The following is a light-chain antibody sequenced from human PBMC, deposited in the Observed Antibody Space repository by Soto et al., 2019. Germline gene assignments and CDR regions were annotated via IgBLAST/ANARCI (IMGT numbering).Light chain of an antibody. CDR3: QQTDSFPRT. J-gene: IGKJ1*01. CDR2: AAS. V-gene: IGKV1-39*01. CDR1: QSISSY. Sequence: DIQITQSPSSLSSFLGDRVTITCRASQSISSYLNWYQHKPGKAPKLLIYAASSLQTGVPSRFSGSRSGTDFALTISSLQRDDFATYYCQQTDSFPRTFGQGTKVDIK.